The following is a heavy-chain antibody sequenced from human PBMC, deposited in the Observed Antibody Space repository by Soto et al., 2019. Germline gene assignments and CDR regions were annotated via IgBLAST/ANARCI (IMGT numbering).Heavy chain of an antibody. CDR1: GFTFSSYE. D-gene: IGHD6-13*01. CDR2: ISSSGSTR. V-gene: IGHV3-48*03. CDR3: ASRAGYSSSWYRAFDI. J-gene: IGHJ3*02. Sequence: PWGSLRLSCTVSGFTFSSYEIYWVRQAPGKGLEWVSYISSSGSTRYYADSVKGRFTITRENAKNSLYLQMNSLRAEDTAVYYFASRAGYSSSWYRAFDIWGQGTMVTVSS.